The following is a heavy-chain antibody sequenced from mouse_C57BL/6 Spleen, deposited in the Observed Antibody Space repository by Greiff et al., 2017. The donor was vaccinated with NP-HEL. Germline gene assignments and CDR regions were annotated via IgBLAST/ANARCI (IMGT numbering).Heavy chain of an antibody. J-gene: IGHJ4*01. D-gene: IGHD1-1*01. CDR1: GYAFSSYW. V-gene: IGHV1-80*01. Sequence: VQLQESGAELVKPGASVKISCKASGYAFSSYWMNWVKQRPGKGLEWIGQIYPGDGDTNYNGKFKGKATLTADKSSSTAYMQLSSLTSEDSAVYFCASGYYYGSTTYYAMDYWGQGTSVTVSS. CDR3: ASGYYYGSTTYYAMDY. CDR2: IYPGDGDT.